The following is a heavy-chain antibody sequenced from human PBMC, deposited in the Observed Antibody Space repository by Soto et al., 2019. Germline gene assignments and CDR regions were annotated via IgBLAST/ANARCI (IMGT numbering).Heavy chain of an antibody. J-gene: IGHJ6*02. CDR2: IIPIFGTA. D-gene: IGHD3-10*01. CDR1: GGTFSSYA. Sequence: QVQLVQSGAEVKKPGSSVKVSCKASGGTFSSYAISWVRQAPGQGLEWMGGIIPIFGTANYAQKFQGRVTITADETTSTAYMELSSLGSEDTAVDYCARGKCGSGSCYYYYGMDVWGQGTTVTVS. V-gene: IGHV1-69*12. CDR3: ARGKCGSGSCYYYYGMDV.